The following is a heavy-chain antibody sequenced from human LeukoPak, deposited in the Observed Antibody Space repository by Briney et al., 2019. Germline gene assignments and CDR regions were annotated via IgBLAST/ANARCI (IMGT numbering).Heavy chain of an antibody. CDR1: GFTFDDYA. CDR2: ISWKSGGI. Sequence: GRSLRLSCAASGFTFDDYAMHWVRQAPGKGLEWVSGISWKSGGIGYADSVKGRFTISRDNAKNSLYLQMNSLRAEDTALYYCAKVQHGDSDAFDIWGQGTMVTVSS. CDR3: AKVQHGDSDAFDI. J-gene: IGHJ3*02. D-gene: IGHD4-17*01. V-gene: IGHV3-9*01.